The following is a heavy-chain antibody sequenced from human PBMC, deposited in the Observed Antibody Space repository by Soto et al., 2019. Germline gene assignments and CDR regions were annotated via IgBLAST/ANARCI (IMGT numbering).Heavy chain of an antibody. Sequence: GGSLRLSCAASGLTFSSYWMHWVRQDPGKGLVWVSRINSDGSSTSYADSVKGRFTISRDNAKNTLYLQMNSLRAEDTAVYYCAREPYSGYDPLHYYYYYMDVWGKGTTVTVSS. D-gene: IGHD5-12*01. V-gene: IGHV3-74*01. CDR1: GLTFSSYW. CDR2: INSDGSST. CDR3: AREPYSGYDPLHYYYYYMDV. J-gene: IGHJ6*03.